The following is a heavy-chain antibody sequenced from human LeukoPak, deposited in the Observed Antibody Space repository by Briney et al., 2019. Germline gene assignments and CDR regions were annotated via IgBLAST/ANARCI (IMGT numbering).Heavy chain of an antibody. V-gene: IGHV4-4*02. J-gene: IGHJ5*02. Sequence: SETLSLTCAVSGGSISSSNWWSVGRQPPGEGVEWIGEIFHSVSTNYNPSLKRRVTISVDKSKNHFSLYRNAVTPTDTDGNVLPSGSPTNNPPFQSPVTISVAKSTNHSSLKLNSVTAADTAVYYCARGGNKWELDNWFDPWGQGTLVTVSS. CDR3: PSGSPTNNPPFQSPVTISVAKSTNHSSLKLNSVTAADTAVYYCARGGNKWELDNWFDP. D-gene: IGHD2-15*01. CDR1: GGSISSSNW. CDR2: IFHSVST.